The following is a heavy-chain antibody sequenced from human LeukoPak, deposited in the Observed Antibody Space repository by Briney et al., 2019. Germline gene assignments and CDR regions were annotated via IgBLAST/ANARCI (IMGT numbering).Heavy chain of an antibody. V-gene: IGHV4-39*01. CDR2: IYYSGST. CDR3: ARPYPAGGSKFPVYYMDV. D-gene: IGHD2-15*01. CDR1: GGSISSSSYY. J-gene: IGHJ6*03. Sequence: PSETLSLTCTVSGGSISSSSYYWGWIRQPPGKGLEWIGSIYYSGSTYYNPSLKSRVTISVDTSKNQFSRKLSSVTAADTAVYYCARPYPAGGSKFPVYYMDVWGKGTTVTVSS.